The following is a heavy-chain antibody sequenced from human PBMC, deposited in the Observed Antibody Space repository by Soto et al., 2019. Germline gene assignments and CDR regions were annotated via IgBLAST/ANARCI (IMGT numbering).Heavy chain of an antibody. CDR2: IYPGDSDT. J-gene: IGHJ4*02. CDR1: GYSFTSYW. CDR3: ARLPYCSSTTCYLFDY. Sequence: GESLKISCKGSGYSFTSYWIGWVRQMPGKGLEWMGIIYPGDSDTRYSPSFQGQVTISADKSISTAYLQWSSLKASDTAMYYCARLPYCSSTTCYLFDYWGQGTLVTVSS. V-gene: IGHV5-51*01. D-gene: IGHD2-2*01.